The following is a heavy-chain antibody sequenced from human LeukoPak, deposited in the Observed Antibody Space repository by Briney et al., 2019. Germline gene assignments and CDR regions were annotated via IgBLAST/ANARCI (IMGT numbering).Heavy chain of an antibody. CDR3: ARVFPRYNFWSGFNY. V-gene: IGHV3-48*04. J-gene: IGHJ4*02. Sequence: GGSLRLSCAASGFTFSGHNMNWVRQAPGKGLEWISFVSISSGTIYYADSVNGRFRISRDNARNSLYLQMNSLRAEDTAVYYCARVFPRYNFWSGFNYWGQGTLVTVSS. CDR1: GFTFSGHN. D-gene: IGHD3-3*01. CDR2: VSISSGTI.